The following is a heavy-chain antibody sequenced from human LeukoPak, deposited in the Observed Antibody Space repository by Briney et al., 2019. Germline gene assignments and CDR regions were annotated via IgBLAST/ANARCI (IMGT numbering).Heavy chain of an antibody. CDR1: AGSFSGYY. CDR2: INHSGST. CDR3: ARVAGVVTTDY. V-gene: IGHV4-34*01. J-gene: IGHJ4*02. D-gene: IGHD3-3*01. Sequence: PSESLSLTCAVYAGSFSGYYWSSVRQPPGNGLEWIGEINHSGSTNYNPSLKSRVTIAVDTSKNEFSLKLSSVTAADRAVYYCARVAGVVTTDYWGQGTLVTVSS.